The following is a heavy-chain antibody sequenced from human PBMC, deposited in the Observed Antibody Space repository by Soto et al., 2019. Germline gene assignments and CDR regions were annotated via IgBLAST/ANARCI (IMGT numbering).Heavy chain of an antibody. D-gene: IGHD3-22*01. J-gene: IGHJ2*01. Sequence: QLQLQESGSGLVKPSQTLSLTCAVSGGSISSGGYSWSWIRQPPGKGLEWIGYIYHSGSTYYNPSLKSRVTISVDRTKNQFSLKLSSVTAADTAVYYCASEASSALGGYFDLWGRGTLVTVSS. V-gene: IGHV4-30-2*01. CDR1: GGSISSGGYS. CDR3: ASEASSALGGYFDL. CDR2: IYHSGST.